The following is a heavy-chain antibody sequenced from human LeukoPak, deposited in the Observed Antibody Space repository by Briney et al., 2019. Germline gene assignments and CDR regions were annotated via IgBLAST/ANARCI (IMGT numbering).Heavy chain of an antibody. CDR1: GGSFSGYY. V-gene: IGHV4-34*01. Sequence: PSETLSLTCAVYGGSFSGYYWSWIRQPPGKGLEWIGEINHSGSTNYNPSLKSRVTISVDTSKNQFSLKLSSVTAADTAVYYCARGFSIVVVPAANNWFDPWGQGTLVTVSS. D-gene: IGHD2-2*01. CDR2: INHSGST. J-gene: IGHJ5*02. CDR3: ARGFSIVVVPAANNWFDP.